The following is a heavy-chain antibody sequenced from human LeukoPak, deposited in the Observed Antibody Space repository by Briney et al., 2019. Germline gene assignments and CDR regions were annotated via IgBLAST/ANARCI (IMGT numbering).Heavy chain of an antibody. CDR2: ISSSSSYI. CDR3: ARVGWFGELLNWFDP. J-gene: IGHJ5*02. CDR1: GFTFSSYS. D-gene: IGHD3-10*01. Sequence: GGSLRLSCAASGFTFSSYSMNWVRQAPGKGLEWVSSISSSSSYIYYADSVKGRFTISRDNAKNSLYLQMNSLRAEDTAVYYCARVGWFGELLNWFDPWGQGTLVTVSS. V-gene: IGHV3-21*01.